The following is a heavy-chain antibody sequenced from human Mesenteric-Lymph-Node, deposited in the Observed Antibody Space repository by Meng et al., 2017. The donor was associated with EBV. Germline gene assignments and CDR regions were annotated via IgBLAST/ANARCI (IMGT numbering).Heavy chain of an antibody. CDR3: ARVGEADSGDYPNEDS. CDR1: GGSFSTFY. V-gene: IGHV4-34*01. Sequence: QVQPQQWGAGLLKPSETLSLTCAVYGGSFSTFYWSWIRQPPGKGLEWIGEINHSGNTNYNPSLKSRVTISVDTSKNQFSLRLTSVTAADTAVYYCARVGEADSGDYPNEDSWGQGTLVTVSS. D-gene: IGHD4-17*01. J-gene: IGHJ4*02. CDR2: INHSGNT.